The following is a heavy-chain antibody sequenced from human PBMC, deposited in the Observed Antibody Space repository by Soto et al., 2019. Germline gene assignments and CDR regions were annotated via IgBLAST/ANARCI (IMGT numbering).Heavy chain of an antibody. V-gene: IGHV3-15*07. Sequence: EVQLVESGGGLVKPGVSLRLSCAASGFTFSKAWMNWVRQAPGKGLEWVGRIKEKSEGETTDYAAFVKGRFTISRDDPKNTLYLQMSSLEPEATAVYYCTTVPLLRCPSGYWGQGTLVTVSS. CDR2: IKEKSEGETT. D-gene: IGHD3-3*01. J-gene: IGHJ4*02. CDR1: GFTFSKAW. CDR3: TTVPLLRCPSGY.